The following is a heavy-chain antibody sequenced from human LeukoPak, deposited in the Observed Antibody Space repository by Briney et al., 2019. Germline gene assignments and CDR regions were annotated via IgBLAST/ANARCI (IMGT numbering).Heavy chain of an antibody. CDR3: ARDGTQDSNGEGWFDP. J-gene: IGHJ5*02. CDR1: GGSISSYY. CDR2: IYYSGST. V-gene: IGHV4-59*01. Sequence: SETLSLTCTVSGGSISSYYWSWIRQPPGKGLEWIGYIYYSGSTNYNPSLKSRVTISVDTSKNQFSLKLSSVTAADTAVYYCARDGTQDSNGEGWFDPWGQGTLVTVSS. D-gene: IGHD6-19*01.